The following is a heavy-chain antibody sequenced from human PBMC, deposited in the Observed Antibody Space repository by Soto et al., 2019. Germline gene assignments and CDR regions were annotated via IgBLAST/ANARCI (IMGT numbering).Heavy chain of an antibody. CDR3: ASKSSVDTAMVRDYYYGMDV. CDR1: GGTFSSYA. Sequence: SVKVSCKASGGTFSSYAISWVRQAPGQGLEWMGGIIPIFGTANYAQKFQGRVTITADESTSTAYMELSSLRSEDTAVYYRASKSSVDTAMVRDYYYGMDVWGQGTTVTVSS. V-gene: IGHV1-69*13. CDR2: IIPIFGTA. J-gene: IGHJ6*02. D-gene: IGHD5-18*01.